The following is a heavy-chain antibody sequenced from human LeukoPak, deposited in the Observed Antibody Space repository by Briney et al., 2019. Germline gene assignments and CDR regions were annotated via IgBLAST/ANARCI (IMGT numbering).Heavy chain of an antibody. J-gene: IGHJ4*02. Sequence: GESLQISCKGSGYSFTSYWIGRVRQMPGKGLERMGIIYPGDSDTRYSPSFQGQVTNSADKSISTAYLQWSSRKASDSAMYYWGRGDSYFFDYWGQEPRVTVSS. V-gene: IGHV5-51*01. D-gene: IGHD2-21*02. CDR3: GRGDSYFFDY. CDR2: IYPGDSDT. CDR1: GYSFTSYW.